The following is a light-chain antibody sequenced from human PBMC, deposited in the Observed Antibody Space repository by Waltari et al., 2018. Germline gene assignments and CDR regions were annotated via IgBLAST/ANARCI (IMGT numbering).Light chain of an antibody. J-gene: IGKJ4*01. CDR2: DAS. CDR1: QGIANY. CDR3: QRYNRAPLT. V-gene: IGKV1-27*01. Sequence: DVQLTQSPSSLSASVGDRVTITCRASQGIANYLAWYQQKPGKVPKLLIYDASTLQSGVPSRFSGSVSGTDFTLTISSLQPEDVASYYCQRYNRAPLTFGGGTKVEIK.